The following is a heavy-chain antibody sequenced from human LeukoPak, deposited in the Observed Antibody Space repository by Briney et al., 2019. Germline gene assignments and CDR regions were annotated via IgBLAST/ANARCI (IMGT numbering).Heavy chain of an antibody. V-gene: IGHV4-39*01. CDR2: IYYSGST. CDR1: GDSISSSSYY. J-gene: IGHJ5*02. D-gene: IGHD6-13*01. CDR3: ARQRIAAVDPKLNWFDP. Sequence: PSETLSLTCTVSGDSISSSSYYWGWIRQPPGKGLEWIGSIYYSGSTYYNPSLKSRVTISVDTSKNQSSLRLSSVTAADTAVYSCARQRIAAVDPKLNWFDPWGQGTLVTVSS.